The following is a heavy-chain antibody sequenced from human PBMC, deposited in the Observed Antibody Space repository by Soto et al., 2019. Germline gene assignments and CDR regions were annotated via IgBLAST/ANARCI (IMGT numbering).Heavy chain of an antibody. CDR3: ARTWGATGDY. D-gene: IGHD3-16*01. Sequence: QVQLQESGPGLVKPSETLSLTCVVSGGSLSSYYWSWIRQPPGKGLEWIGYIYYSGSTNYNPSLKSRITISVDTSKTQFSLKLRSVTAAATAVYYCARTWGATGDYWGRGTLVTVSS. CDR2: IYYSGST. V-gene: IGHV4-59*01. CDR1: GGSLSSYY. J-gene: IGHJ4*02.